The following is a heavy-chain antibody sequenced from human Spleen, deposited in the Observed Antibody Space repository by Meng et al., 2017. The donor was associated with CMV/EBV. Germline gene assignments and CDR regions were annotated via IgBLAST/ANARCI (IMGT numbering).Heavy chain of an antibody. V-gene: IGHV4-34*01. CDR1: GGTSNVSS. D-gene: IGHD3-3*01. CDR3: ARGDNRNFWSGHYWFDP. CDR2: SEYSGNT. J-gene: IGHJ5*02. Sequence: YGGTSNVSSWGWIRQSTGTGLEWIGDSEYSGNTHYKQALKRRLTISMYTSKIQFSLKLSPVTAADTAVYYCARGDNRNFWSGHYWFDPWGQGTLVTVSS.